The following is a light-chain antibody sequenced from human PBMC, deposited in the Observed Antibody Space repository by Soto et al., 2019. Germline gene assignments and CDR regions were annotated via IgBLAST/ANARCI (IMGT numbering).Light chain of an antibody. V-gene: IGLV2-8*01. Sequence: QSVLTQPPSASVSPGQSVTISCTGTSSDVGAYNYVSWYQQHPGKAPKLMIYEVSYRPSGVPDRFSGSKSGNTASLTVSGLQAEDEADYYCSSYAGSSTVFGTGTKVTVL. J-gene: IGLJ1*01. CDR1: SSDVGAYNY. CDR3: SSYAGSSTV. CDR2: EVS.